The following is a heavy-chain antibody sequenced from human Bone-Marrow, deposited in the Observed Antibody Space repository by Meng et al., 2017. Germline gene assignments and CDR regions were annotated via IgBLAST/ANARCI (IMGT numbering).Heavy chain of an antibody. D-gene: IGHD3-10*01. CDR3: ARVVTMVRGVINAFDI. CDR1: GYTFTGYY. V-gene: IGHV1-2*02. Sequence: ASVKVSCKASGYTFTGYYMHWVRQAPGQGLEWMGWINPNSGGTNYAQKFQGRVTMTRDTSISTAYMELSRLRSDDTAVYYCARVVTMVRGVINAFDIWGQGTMVTVSS. CDR2: INPNSGGT. J-gene: IGHJ3*02.